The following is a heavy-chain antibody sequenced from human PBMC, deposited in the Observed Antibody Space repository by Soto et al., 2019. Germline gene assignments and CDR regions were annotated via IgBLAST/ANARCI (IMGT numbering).Heavy chain of an antibody. V-gene: IGHV4-59*01. CDR3: AGDKVIAVAGTEGPNYYYYGMDV. J-gene: IGHJ6*02. CDR1: GGSISSNY. Sequence: KPSETLSLTCTVSGGSISSNYWSWIRQPPGKGLEWIGYIYYSGSTNYNPSLKSRVTISVDTSKNQFSLKLSSVTAADTAVYYCAGDKVIAVAGTEGPNYYYYGMDVWGQGTTVTVSS. CDR2: IYYSGST. D-gene: IGHD6-19*01.